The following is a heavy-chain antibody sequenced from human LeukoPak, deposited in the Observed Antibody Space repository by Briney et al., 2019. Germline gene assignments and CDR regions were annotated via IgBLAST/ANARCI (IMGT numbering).Heavy chain of an antibody. CDR2: IYYSGST. D-gene: IGHD1-14*01. CDR3: ASDHRRCPSFDP. J-gene: IGHJ5*02. Sequence: SETLSLTCTVSGGSISSSSYYWGWIRQPPGKGLEWIGSIYYSGSTYYNPSLKSRVTISVDTSKNQFSLKLSSVTAADPAVYYCASDHRRCPSFDPWGQGTLVTVSS. CDR1: GGSISSSSYY. V-gene: IGHV4-39*07.